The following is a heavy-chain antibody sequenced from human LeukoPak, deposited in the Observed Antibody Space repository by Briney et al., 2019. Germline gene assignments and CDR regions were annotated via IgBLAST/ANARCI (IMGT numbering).Heavy chain of an antibody. J-gene: IGHJ4*02. CDR2: IRSKAYGGTT. CDR1: GFTFSNAW. CDR3: TRLSAVGANDY. D-gene: IGHD1-26*01. Sequence: GGSLRLSCAASGFTFSNAWMSWVRQAPGKGLEWVGFIRSKAYGGTTEYAASVKGRFTISRDDSKSIAYLQMNSLKTEDTAVYYCTRLSAVGANDYWGQGTLVTVSS. V-gene: IGHV3-49*04.